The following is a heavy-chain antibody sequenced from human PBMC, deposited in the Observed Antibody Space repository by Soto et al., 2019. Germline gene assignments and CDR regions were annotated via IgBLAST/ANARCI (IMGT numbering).Heavy chain of an antibody. Sequence: QVHLVQSGAEVKKPGASVKVSCKGSGYIFTTYGITWVRQAPGQGLEWMGWISAHNGNTNYAQKLQGRVTVTRDTSTSTAYMELRNMRSDDTAVYYCARGRYGDYWGQGAVVTFSS. J-gene: IGHJ4*02. CDR2: ISAHNGNT. CDR1: GYIFTTYG. V-gene: IGHV1-18*01. CDR3: ARGRYGDY. D-gene: IGHD1-1*01.